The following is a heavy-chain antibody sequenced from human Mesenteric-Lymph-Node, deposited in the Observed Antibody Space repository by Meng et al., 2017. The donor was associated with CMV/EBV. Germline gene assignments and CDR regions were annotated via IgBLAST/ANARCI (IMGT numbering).Heavy chain of an antibody. Sequence: GSLRLSCTVSGGSISSSSYYWGWIRQPPGKGLEWIGSIYYSGSTYYNPSLKSRVTISVDTSKNQFSLKLSSVTAADTAVYYCARAHSGNAKRNWFDPWGQGTLVTVSS. CDR1: GGSISSSSYY. D-gene: IGHD5-12*01. CDR2: IYYSGST. CDR3: ARAHSGNAKRNWFDP. V-gene: IGHV4-39*07. J-gene: IGHJ5*02.